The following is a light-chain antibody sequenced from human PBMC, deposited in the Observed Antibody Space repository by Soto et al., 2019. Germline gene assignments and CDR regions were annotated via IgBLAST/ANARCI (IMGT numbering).Light chain of an antibody. CDR1: QGINNY. Sequence: DIQLTQSPAFLSASVGDRVTITCRSSQGINNYLTWYQQKPGRAPKLQIYAASTLQSGVPSRFSGFGSGTAFSLIITGLQPGDSATYYCQQKSTSVATFCQGTKVHIK. CDR3: QQKSTSVAT. CDR2: AAS. J-gene: IGKJ1*01. V-gene: IGKV1-9*01.